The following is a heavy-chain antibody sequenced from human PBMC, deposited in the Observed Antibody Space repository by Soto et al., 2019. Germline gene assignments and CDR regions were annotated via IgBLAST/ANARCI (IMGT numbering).Heavy chain of an antibody. CDR1: GFTFSSYA. V-gene: IGHV3-23*01. CDR3: ANLAGGWYEAFGI. D-gene: IGHD6-19*01. CDR2: ISGSGGST. Sequence: GGSLRLSCAASGFTFSSYAMTWVRQAPGKGLEWVSSISGSGGSTYYADSVKGRFTMSRDNSKNTLDLQINSLRAEDTAVYYCANLAGGWYEAFGIWGQGTMVTVSS. J-gene: IGHJ3*02.